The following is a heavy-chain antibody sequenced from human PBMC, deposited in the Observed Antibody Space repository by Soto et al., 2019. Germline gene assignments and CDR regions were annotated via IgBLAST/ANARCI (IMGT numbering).Heavy chain of an antibody. V-gene: IGHV4-30-4*01. CDR2: IHNSATP. CDR3: ARGSATEKVDS. Sequence: QVQLQELGPGLVRPSQTLSLTCSVSGASIYNGGYFWSWIRHSPGMGLEWIGHIHNSATPPNNPSLMSLVTVSPGTSTNQLAPALTPVTAADTAMYYCARGSATEKVDSWGQGILVTVSA. CDR1: GASIYNGGYF. J-gene: IGHJ4*02.